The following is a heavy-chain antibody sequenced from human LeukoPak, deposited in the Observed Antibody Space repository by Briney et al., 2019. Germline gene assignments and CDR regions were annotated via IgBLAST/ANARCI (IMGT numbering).Heavy chain of an antibody. V-gene: IGHV1-18*01. Sequence: ASVKVSCKASGYTFTSYGISWVRQAPGQGLEWMGWISAYNGNTNYAQKLQGRVTMTTDTSTSTAYLELRSLRSDDTAVYYCASVSVAGGYFDHGGQGPLVTVSS. CDR1: GYTFTSYG. CDR3: ASVSVAGGYFDH. J-gene: IGHJ4*02. CDR2: ISAYNGNT. D-gene: IGHD6-19*01.